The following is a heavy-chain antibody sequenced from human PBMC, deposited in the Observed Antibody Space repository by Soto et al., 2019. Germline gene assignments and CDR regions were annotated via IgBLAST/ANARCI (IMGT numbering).Heavy chain of an antibody. D-gene: IGHD3-10*01. V-gene: IGHV4-59*01. CDR3: ATSKIWFGELSPDYYGLDV. J-gene: IGHJ6*02. Sequence: SETLSLTCSVSGGSISSSYWSWIRQPPGKGLEWIGYIYYSGSTNYNPSLKSRVTISVDTSRIQFSLKVTSVTAADTAVYYCATSKIWFGELSPDYYGLDVWGQGTTVTVSS. CDR1: GGSISSSY. CDR2: IYYSGST.